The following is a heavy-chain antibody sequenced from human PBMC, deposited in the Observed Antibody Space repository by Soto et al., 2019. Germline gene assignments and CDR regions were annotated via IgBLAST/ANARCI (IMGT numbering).Heavy chain of an antibody. D-gene: IGHD4-17*01. Sequence: QVQLVESGGGLVKPGGSLRLSCTASGFSFSDYYMTWVRQAPGKGLEWVSDISGSSTYTNYADSVRGRFTISRDNAKNSRDLQLSSLRAGDTAVYYCARVTVTVTTKYFDYWGRGTLVTVSS. CDR1: GFSFSDYY. J-gene: IGHJ4*02. CDR3: ARVTVTVTTKYFDY. CDR2: ISGSSTYT. V-gene: IGHV3-11*06.